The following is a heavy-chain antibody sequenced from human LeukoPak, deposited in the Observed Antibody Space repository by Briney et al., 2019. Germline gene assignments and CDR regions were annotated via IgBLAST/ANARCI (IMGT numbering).Heavy chain of an antibody. V-gene: IGHV7-4-1*02. J-gene: IGHJ4*02. Sequence: ASVKVSCKASGYTFTSYAMNWVRQAPGQGLEWMGWINTNTGNPTYAQGFTGRFVFSLDTSVSTAYLQISSLKAEDTAVYYCARNPPGYYYASSGYYLTLYYFDYWGQGTLVTVSS. CDR3: ARNPPGYYYASSGYYLTLYYFDY. CDR1: GYTFTSYA. D-gene: IGHD3-22*01. CDR2: INTNTGNP.